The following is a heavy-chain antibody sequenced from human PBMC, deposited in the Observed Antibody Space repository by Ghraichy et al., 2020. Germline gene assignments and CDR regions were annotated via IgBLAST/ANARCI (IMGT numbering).Heavy chain of an antibody. J-gene: IGHJ4*01. CDR2: INRDGTGK. V-gene: IGHV3-7*03. Sequence: LSLTCAASGFVFSSYWMTWVRQVPGKGLEWVADINRDGTGKTYVDSVAGRFTVSRDNDENSLYLQMNSLTVEDTAVYYCARDNPGSYFDYWGQGVLVTVSS. CDR1: GFVFSSYW. D-gene: IGHD3-10*01. CDR3: ARDNPGSYFDY.